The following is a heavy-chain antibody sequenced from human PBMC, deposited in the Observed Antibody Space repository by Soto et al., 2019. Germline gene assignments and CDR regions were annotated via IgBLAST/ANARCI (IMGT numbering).Heavy chain of an antibody. Sequence: GESLKISCMGSGYKVSTWHNFTSYWIAWVRQLPGKGLEWMGVIYPGDSDTRYSPSFKGQVTFSADKSSNTAYLQWSSLKASDTAIYYCARRETIFGRTTFYFDYWGQGTQVTVSS. D-gene: IGHD3-3*01. CDR3: ARRETIFGRTTFYFDY. CDR2: IYPGDSDT. V-gene: IGHV5-51*01. CDR1: GYKVSTWHNFTSYW. J-gene: IGHJ4*02.